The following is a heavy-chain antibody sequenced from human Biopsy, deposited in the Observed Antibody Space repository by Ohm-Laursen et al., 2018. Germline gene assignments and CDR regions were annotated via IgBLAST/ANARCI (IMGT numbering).Heavy chain of an antibody. CDR3: ARDGEAKYFKPGGWPGDF. D-gene: IGHD2-8*02. CDR2: ISASGNHI. Sequence: SLRLSCAASGFTFSGFSMNWVRQAPEKGLEWVSSISASGNHIYYTDSVKGRFTVSRDNGKNSVYLQMNSLRVEDTAVYYCARDGEAKYFKPGGWPGDFWGQGTLVTVSS. CDR1: GFTFSGFS. V-gene: IGHV3-21*01. J-gene: IGHJ4*02.